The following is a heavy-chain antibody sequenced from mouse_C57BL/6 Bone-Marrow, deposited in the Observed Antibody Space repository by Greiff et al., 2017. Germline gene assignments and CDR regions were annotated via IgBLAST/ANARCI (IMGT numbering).Heavy chain of an antibody. CDR2: ISPTYGTT. CDR1: GYSFTDYN. Sequence: EVQLQQSGPELVKPGASVKISSKASGYSFTDYNMHWVKQSNGKSLEWTGVISPTYGTTSYNQKFKGKATLTVDQSSSTAYMQINSLTSEDSAVYYFARGLYYGSSPYWYFDVWGTGATVTVSS. J-gene: IGHJ1*03. D-gene: IGHD1-1*01. V-gene: IGHV1-39*01. CDR3: ARGLYYGSSPYWYFDV.